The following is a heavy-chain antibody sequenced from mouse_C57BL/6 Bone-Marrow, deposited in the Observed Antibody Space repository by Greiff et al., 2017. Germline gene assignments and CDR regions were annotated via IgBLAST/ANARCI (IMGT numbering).Heavy chain of an antibody. Sequence: QVQLQQPGAELVKPGASVKLSCKASGYTFTSYWMQWVKQRPGQGLEWIGEIDPSDSYNNYNQKFKGKATLTVDKSSSTAYLQLSSLTSEDTAVYCCARDSWGWGQGTLVTVSA. CDR3: ARDSWG. CDR1: GYTFTSYW. J-gene: IGHJ3*01. V-gene: IGHV1-50*01. CDR2: IDPSDSYN.